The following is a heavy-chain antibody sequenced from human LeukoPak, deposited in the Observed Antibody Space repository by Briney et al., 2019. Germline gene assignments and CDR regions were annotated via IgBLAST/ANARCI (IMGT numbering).Heavy chain of an antibody. CDR3: ARDTNPYGDYGEGSYYFDY. D-gene: IGHD4-17*01. Sequence: SVKVSFKASGGTFSSYAISWVRQAPGQGLEWMGGIIPIFGTANYAQKFRGRVTITADESTSTAYMELSSLRSEDTAVYYCARDTNPYGDYGEGSYYFDYWGQGTLVTVSS. CDR1: GGTFSSYA. J-gene: IGHJ4*02. CDR2: IIPIFGTA. V-gene: IGHV1-69*13.